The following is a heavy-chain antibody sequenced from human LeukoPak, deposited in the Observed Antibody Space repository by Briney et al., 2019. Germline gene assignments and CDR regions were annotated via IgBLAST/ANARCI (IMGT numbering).Heavy chain of an antibody. D-gene: IGHD1-1*01. Sequence: SETLSLPCTVSGGSISSSSYYWGWIRQPPGTGLEWIGSIYYSGSTYYNPSLKSRVTISVDTSKNQFSLKLSSVTAADTAVYYRARESENWNDGYYYYMDVWGKGTTVTISS. J-gene: IGHJ6*03. CDR3: ARESENWNDGYYYYMDV. CDR2: IYYSGST. CDR1: GGSISSSSYY. V-gene: IGHV4-39*07.